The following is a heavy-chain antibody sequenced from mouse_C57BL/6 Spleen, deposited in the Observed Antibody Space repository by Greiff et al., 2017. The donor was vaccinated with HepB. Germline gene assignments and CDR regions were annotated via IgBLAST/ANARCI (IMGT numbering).Heavy chain of an antibody. CDR1: GYTFTSYG. CDR3: ARDSSPYAMDY. V-gene: IGHV1-81*01. CDR2: IYPRSGNT. Sequence: QVQLKQSGAELARPGASVKLSCKASGYTFTSYGISWVKQRTGQGLEWIGEIYPRSGNTYYNEKFKGKATLTADKSSSTAYMELRSLTSEDSAVYFCARDSSPYAMDYWGQGTSVTVSS. J-gene: IGHJ4*01. D-gene: IGHD1-1*01.